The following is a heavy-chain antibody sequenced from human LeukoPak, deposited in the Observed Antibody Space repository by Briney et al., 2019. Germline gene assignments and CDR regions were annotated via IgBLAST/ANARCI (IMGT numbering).Heavy chain of an antibody. CDR1: GYTFTSYG. CDR2: MNPNSGNT. J-gene: IGHJ4*02. V-gene: IGHV1-8*01. CDR3: ARSDDFYDILTGYTA. D-gene: IGHD3-9*01. Sequence: VASVKVSCKASGYTFTSYGINWVRQATGQGLEWMGWMNPNSGNTGYAQKFQGRVTMTRNTSISTAYMELSSLRSEDTAVYYCARSDDFYDILTGYTAWGQGTLVTVSS.